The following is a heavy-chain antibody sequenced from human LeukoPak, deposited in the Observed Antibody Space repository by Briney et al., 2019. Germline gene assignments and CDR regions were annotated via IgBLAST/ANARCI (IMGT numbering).Heavy chain of an antibody. CDR1: GDSVSSNTAT. J-gene: IGHJ4*02. CDR2: TYYRSKWFY. Sequence: SQTLSLTCDISGDSVSSNTATWNWVRQSPSRGLEWLGRTYYRSKWFYEYALSVKSRITINPDTSKNQLSLKLNSVTPEDTAVYYCARDTVAGNYFGYWGQGTLVTVSS. D-gene: IGHD6-19*01. CDR3: ARDTVAGNYFGY. V-gene: IGHV6-1*01.